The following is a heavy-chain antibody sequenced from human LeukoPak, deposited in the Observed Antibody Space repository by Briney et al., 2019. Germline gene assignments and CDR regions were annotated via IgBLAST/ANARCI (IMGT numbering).Heavy chain of an antibody. Sequence: GGSLRLSCAASGFTFSSYAMSWVRQAPGKGLEWVSAISGSGGSTYYADSVKGRFTISRDNSKNTLYLQMNSLRAEDTAVYYCAKDGRITMVRVSRAFGIWGQGTMVTVSS. CDR1: GFTFSSYA. CDR3: AKDGRITMVRVSRAFGI. J-gene: IGHJ3*02. CDR2: ISGSGGST. D-gene: IGHD3-10*01. V-gene: IGHV3-23*01.